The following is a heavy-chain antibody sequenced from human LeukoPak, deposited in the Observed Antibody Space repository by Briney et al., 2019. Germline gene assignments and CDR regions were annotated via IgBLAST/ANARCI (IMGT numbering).Heavy chain of an antibody. D-gene: IGHD6-13*01. CDR1: GFTFSSYA. Sequence: SGGSLRLSCAACGFTFSSYAMSWVRQAPGKGLQWVSAISGSGGSTYYADSVKGRFTISRDNSKNTLYLQMNSLRAEDTAVYYCAISPPGDSSSWYFDYWGQGTLVTVSS. CDR3: AISPPGDSSSWYFDY. V-gene: IGHV3-23*01. CDR2: ISGSGGST. J-gene: IGHJ4*02.